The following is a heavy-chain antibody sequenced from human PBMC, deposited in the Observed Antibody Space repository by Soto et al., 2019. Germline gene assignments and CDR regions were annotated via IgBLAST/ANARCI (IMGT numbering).Heavy chain of an antibody. Sequence: ASVKVSCKASGGTFSSYSISWVRQAPGQGLEWMGGIIPIFGTANYAQKFQGRVTITADESTSTAYMELSSLRSDDTAVYYCVVAAQPYYFDYWGQGTLVTVSS. D-gene: IGHD2-15*01. CDR3: VVAAQPYYFDY. V-gene: IGHV1-69*13. CDR1: GGTFSSYS. CDR2: IIPIFGTA. J-gene: IGHJ4*02.